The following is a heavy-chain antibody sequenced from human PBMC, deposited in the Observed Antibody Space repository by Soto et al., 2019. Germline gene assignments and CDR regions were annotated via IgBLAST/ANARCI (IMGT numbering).Heavy chain of an antibody. CDR1: GDTFSFYT. J-gene: IGHJ4*02. CDR2: VNPIVSMS. D-gene: IGHD3-16*01. V-gene: IGHV1-69*02. CDR3: AASYVSVYRASDY. Sequence: QVQLVQSGAEVKKPGSSVKVSCKASGDTFSFYTINWVRQAPGLGLEWMGRVNPIVSMSNYAQKFQGRVTITADKSTNTSYMQLSSLRSEDTAIYYCAASYVSVYRASDYWGQGALFTFS.